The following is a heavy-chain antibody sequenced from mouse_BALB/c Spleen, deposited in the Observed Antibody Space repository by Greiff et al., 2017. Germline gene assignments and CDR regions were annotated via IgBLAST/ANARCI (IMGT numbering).Heavy chain of an antibody. CDR1: GFTFSSYG. Sequence: EVMLVESGGDLVKPGGSLKLSCAASGFTFSSYGMSWVRRTPDKRLEWVATISSGGSYTYYPDSVKGRFTISRDNAKNTLYLQMSSLKSEDTAMYYCARRGWDDFFFAYWGQGTLVTVSA. CDR2: ISSGGSYT. D-gene: IGHD4-1*01. J-gene: IGHJ3*01. V-gene: IGHV5-6*01. CDR3: ARRGWDDFFFAY.